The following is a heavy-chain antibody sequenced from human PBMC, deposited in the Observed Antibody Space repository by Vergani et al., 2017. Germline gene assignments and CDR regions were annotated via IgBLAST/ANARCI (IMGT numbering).Heavy chain of an antibody. V-gene: IGHV3-48*01. D-gene: IGHD6-13*01. CDR3: VKDIAASGNYWYFDL. J-gene: IGHJ2*01. CDR1: GSTFSSYA. CDR2: ISRSSSTI. Sequence: EVQLVESGGGLVQPGGSLRLSCAASGSTFSSYAMNWVRQAPGKGLEWVSYISRSSSTIYYADSVKGRFTISRDNAKNSLHLQMNNLRAEDTALYYCVKDIAASGNYWYFDLWGRGTLVTVSS.